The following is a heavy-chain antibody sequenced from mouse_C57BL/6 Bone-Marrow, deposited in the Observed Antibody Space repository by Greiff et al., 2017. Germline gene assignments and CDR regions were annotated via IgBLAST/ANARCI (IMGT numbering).Heavy chain of an antibody. V-gene: IGHV5-16*01. D-gene: IGHD1-1*01. CDR1: GFTFSDYY. J-gene: IGHJ2*01. CDR2: INYDGSST. CDR3: AREDYYGSSQYYFDY. Sequence: EVKLVESEGGLVQPGSSMKLSCTASGFTFSDYYMAWVRQVPEKGLEWVANINYDGSSTYYLDSLKSRFIISRDNAKNILYLQMSSLKSEDTATYYCAREDYYGSSQYYFDYWGQGTTLTVSS.